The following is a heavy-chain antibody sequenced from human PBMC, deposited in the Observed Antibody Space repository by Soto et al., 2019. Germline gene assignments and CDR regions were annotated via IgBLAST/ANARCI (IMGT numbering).Heavy chain of an antibody. V-gene: IGHV3-30-3*01. D-gene: IGHD3-10*01. CDR2: IIYDGTNT. CDR3: ARERGSGNYPSAYFDY. CDR1: GFAFSVYS. Sequence: QVHLVESGGGVVQPGRSLRLSCAVSGFAFSVYSMHWVRQAPGKGLQWVATIIYDGTNTYYGDSVKGRFTISRDNSNNTRYLQMNGLRAEDTAVYYCARERGSGNYPSAYFDYWGQGTLVTVSS. J-gene: IGHJ4*02.